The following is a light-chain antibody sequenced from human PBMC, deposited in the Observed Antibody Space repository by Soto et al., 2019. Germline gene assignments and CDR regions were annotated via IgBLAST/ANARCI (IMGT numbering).Light chain of an antibody. CDR3: QQFANSAIT. CDR2: SAS. V-gene: IGKV3-20*01. Sequence: EIVFTHAPGTLSFSPGEGATLSCRAGQSVSSSYLAWYHQKPGQAPRLLIYSASRGATGIPDRFNGSGSGTDFTLTISRLEPEDFAVYYCQQFANSAITFGQGTRLEIK. J-gene: IGKJ5*01. CDR1: QSVSSSY.